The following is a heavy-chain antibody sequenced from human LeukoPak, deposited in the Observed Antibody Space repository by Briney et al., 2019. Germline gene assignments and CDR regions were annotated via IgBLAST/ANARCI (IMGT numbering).Heavy chain of an antibody. CDR1: GFTFTDYY. D-gene: IGHD2-15*01. V-gene: IGHV3-11*04. CDR2: ISVSGNTI. CDR3: ATEDGGSFHL. Sequence: PGGSLRLSCAASGFTFTDYYMTWIRQAPGQGLEWISYISVSGNTIYYSDSVMGRFTISRDNAKDSLYLQMNSLTAEDTAVYYCATEDGGSFHLWGQGTLVTVSS. J-gene: IGHJ1*01.